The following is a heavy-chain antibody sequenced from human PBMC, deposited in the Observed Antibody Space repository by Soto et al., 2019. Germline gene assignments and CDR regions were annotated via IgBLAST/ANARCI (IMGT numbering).Heavy chain of an antibody. Sequence: VQLMQSGAEVKQPGSSVKVSCEASGGTFSSHSINWVRQAPGQGLEWMGGIVTLFGTANYAQNFQGRVTITADQSTSTVYMDLSSLRSDDTAVYYCAREVGYGDFSAALLDRGQGTLVTVSS. CDR1: GGTFSSHS. D-gene: IGHD4-17*01. CDR2: IVTLFGTA. CDR3: AREVGYGDFSAALLD. J-gene: IGHJ4*02. V-gene: IGHV1-69*01.